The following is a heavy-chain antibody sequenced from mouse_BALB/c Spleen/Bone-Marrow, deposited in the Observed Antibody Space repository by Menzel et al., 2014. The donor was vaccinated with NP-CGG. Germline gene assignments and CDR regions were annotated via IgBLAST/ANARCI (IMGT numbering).Heavy chain of an antibody. CDR2: IRSKSNNYAT. CDR1: GFTFNTYA. Sequence: EVQLQQSGGGLVQPKGSLKLSCAASGFTFNTYAMNWVRQAPGKGSVWVARIRSKSNNYATYYADSVKDRFTISRDDSQSMLYLQMNNLKTEDTAMYYCVRQVITTVSYAMDYWGQGTSVTVSS. D-gene: IGHD1-1*01. CDR3: VRQVITTVSYAMDY. V-gene: IGHV10-1*02. J-gene: IGHJ4*01.